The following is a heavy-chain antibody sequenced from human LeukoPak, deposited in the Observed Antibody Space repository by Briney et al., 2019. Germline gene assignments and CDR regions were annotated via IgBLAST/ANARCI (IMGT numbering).Heavy chain of an antibody. CDR1: GFTFSSYW. Sequence: QPGGSLRLSCAASGFTFSSYWMSWVRQAPGKGLEWVANIKQDGSEKYYVDFVKGRFTISRDNAKNSLYLQMNSLRAEDTAVYSCARERGLAAMGRDFDYWGQGTLVTVSS. V-gene: IGHV3-7*01. D-gene: IGHD2-2*01. CDR3: ARERGLAAMGRDFDY. J-gene: IGHJ4*02. CDR2: IKQDGSEK.